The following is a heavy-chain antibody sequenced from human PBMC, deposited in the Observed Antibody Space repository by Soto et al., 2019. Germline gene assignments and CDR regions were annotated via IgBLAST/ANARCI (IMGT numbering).Heavy chain of an antibody. CDR3: AREQTIFGEGYYFDY. Sequence: SETLSLTCAVSSGSISSSNWWSWVRHPPGKGLEWIGEIYHSGSTNYNPSLKSRVTISVDKSKNQFSLKLSSVTAADTAVYYCAREQTIFGEGYYFDYWGQGTLVTVSS. J-gene: IGHJ4*02. CDR1: SGSISSSNW. CDR2: IYHSGST. D-gene: IGHD3-3*01. V-gene: IGHV4-4*02.